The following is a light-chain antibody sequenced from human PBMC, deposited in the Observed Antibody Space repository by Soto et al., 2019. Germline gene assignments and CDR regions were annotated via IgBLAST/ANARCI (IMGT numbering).Light chain of an antibody. J-gene: IGKJ4*01. CDR2: WAS. CDR1: QSVLYSSNKENY. CDR3: QQYYSSPLT. V-gene: IGKV4-1*01. Sequence: DIVMTQSPDSLAVSLGERAAIDCKSSQSVLYSSNKENYLAWYQQKPGQPPKLLIYWASTRESGVPDRFSGSGSGTDFTLTISSLLAEDVAVFYCQQYYSSPLTFGGGTKVEIK.